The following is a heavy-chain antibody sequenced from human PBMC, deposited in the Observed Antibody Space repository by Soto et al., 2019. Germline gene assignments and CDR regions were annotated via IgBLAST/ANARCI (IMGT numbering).Heavy chain of an antibody. CDR1: GGTYSSYA. V-gene: IGHV1-69*12. J-gene: IGHJ5*02. CDR3: ARDRCSGGSCYSNNWFDP. D-gene: IGHD2-15*01. Sequence: QVELVQSGADVKKPGSSVKVSCKASGGTYSSYAISWVRQDPGQGLEWVGGIIPIFGTANYAQKFQGRVTITADESTSTAYMELSSLRSEDTAVYYCARDRCSGGSCYSNNWFDPWGQGTLVTVSS. CDR2: IIPIFGTA.